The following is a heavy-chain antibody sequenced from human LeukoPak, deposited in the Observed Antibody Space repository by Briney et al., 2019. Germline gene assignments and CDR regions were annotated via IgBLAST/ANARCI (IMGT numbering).Heavy chain of an antibody. J-gene: IGHJ5*02. D-gene: IGHD5-24*01. CDR3: ARARIDDYTSWFDP. CDR1: GCTISSYY. CDR2: IYYSGST. V-gene: IGHV4-39*07. Sequence: PSETLSLTCTVSGCTISSYYWGWIRQPPGKGLEWIGSIYYSGSTYYNPSLKSRVTISVDTSKNQFSLKQSSVTAADTAVYYCARARIDDYTSWFDPWGQGTLVTVSS.